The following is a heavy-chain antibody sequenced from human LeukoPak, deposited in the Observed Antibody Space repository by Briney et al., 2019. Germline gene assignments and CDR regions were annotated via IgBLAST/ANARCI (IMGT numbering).Heavy chain of an antibody. V-gene: IGHV3-66*02. J-gene: IGHJ4*02. CDR1: GFTVSSNY. Sequence: PGGSLGLSCAASGFTVSSNYMSWVRQAPGKGLEWVSVIYSGGSTYYADSVKGRFTISRDNSKNTLYLQMNSLRAEDTAVYYCARDWGCTNGVCYHFDYWGQGTLVTVSS. CDR2: IYSGGST. D-gene: IGHD2-8*01. CDR3: ARDWGCTNGVCYHFDY.